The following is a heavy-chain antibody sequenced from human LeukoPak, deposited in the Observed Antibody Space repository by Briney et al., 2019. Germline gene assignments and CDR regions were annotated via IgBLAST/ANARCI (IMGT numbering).Heavy chain of an antibody. CDR1: GGSISSYY. Sequence: PSETLSLTCTVSGGSISSYYWSWIRQPAGKGLEWIGRIYTSGSTNYNPSLTSRVTMSVDTSKNQFSLKLSSVTAADTAVYYCARDLFLCSSTSCYAGLPYYDILPSGIWFDPWGQGTLVTVSS. D-gene: IGHD2-2*01. CDR2: IYTSGST. CDR3: ARDLFLCSSTSCYAGLPYYDILPSGIWFDP. J-gene: IGHJ5*02. V-gene: IGHV4-4*07.